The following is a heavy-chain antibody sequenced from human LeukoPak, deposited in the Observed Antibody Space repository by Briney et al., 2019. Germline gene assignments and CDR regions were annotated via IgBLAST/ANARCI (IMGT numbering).Heavy chain of an antibody. V-gene: IGHV1-24*01. J-gene: IGHJ4*02. D-gene: IGHD3-22*01. CDR3: ATDSLDSSGLQFDY. CDR1: GYTLTELS. CDR2: FDPEDGET. Sequence: ASVKVSCKVSGYTLTELSMHWVRQAPGKGLEWMGGFDPEDGETIYAQKVQGRVTMTEDTSTDTAYMELSSLRSEDTAVYYCATDSLDSSGLQFDYWGQGTLVTVSS.